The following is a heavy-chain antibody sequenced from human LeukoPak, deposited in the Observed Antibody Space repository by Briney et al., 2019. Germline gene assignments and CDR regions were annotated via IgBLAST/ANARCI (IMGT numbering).Heavy chain of an antibody. D-gene: IGHD4-11*01. CDR1: GFTFSTYT. J-gene: IGHJ6*03. V-gene: IGHV3-21*01. Sequence: GGSLRLSCAASGFTFSTYTMNWVRQAPGKGLEWVSSITTSSSYIYYADSVKGRFTISRDNAKNSLYLQMNSLRVEDTAVYYCARGRGNSNYYYYYYMDVWGKGTTVTVSS. CDR2: ITTSSSYI. CDR3: ARGRGNSNYYYYYYMDV.